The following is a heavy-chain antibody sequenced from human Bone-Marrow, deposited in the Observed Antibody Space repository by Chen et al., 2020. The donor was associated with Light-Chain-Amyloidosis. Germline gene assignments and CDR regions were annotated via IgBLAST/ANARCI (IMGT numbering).Heavy chain of an antibody. V-gene: IGHV1-69*04. CDR1: GGTFSSYA. Sequence: QVQLVQSGAEVKKPGSSVKVSCKASGGTFSSYAISWVRQAPGQGLEWMGRIIPILGIANYAQKFQGRVTITADKSTSTAYMELSSLRSEDTAVYYCARVMYSSSSGAAFDLWGRGTLVTVSS. CDR3: ARVMYSSSSGAAFDL. CDR2: IIPILGIA. D-gene: IGHD6-6*01. J-gene: IGHJ2*01.